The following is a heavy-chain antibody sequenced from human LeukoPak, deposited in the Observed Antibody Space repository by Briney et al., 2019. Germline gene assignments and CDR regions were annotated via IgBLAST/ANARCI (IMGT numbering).Heavy chain of an antibody. J-gene: IGHJ4*02. D-gene: IGHD6-13*01. Sequence: GGSLRLSCAASGFTVSSNYMSWVRQAPGKGLEWVSVIYSGGSTYYADSVKGRFTISRDNSKNTLYLQMDSLRAEDTAVYYCARSAAGTDFDYWGQGTLVTVSS. CDR2: IYSGGST. V-gene: IGHV3-53*01. CDR3: ARSAAGTDFDY. CDR1: GFTVSSNY.